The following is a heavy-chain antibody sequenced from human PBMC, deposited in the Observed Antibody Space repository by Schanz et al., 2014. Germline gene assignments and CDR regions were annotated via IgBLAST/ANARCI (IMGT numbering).Heavy chain of an antibody. V-gene: IGHV1-46*01. CDR3: ASSGAGYSSSWDFDY. CDR2: INLSGGST. J-gene: IGHJ4*02. CDR1: GYTFTSYS. D-gene: IGHD6-13*01. Sequence: QVQLVQSGAEVKKPGSSMKVSCKASGYTFTSYSMHWVRQAPGQGLEWMGIINLSGGSTNNAQKFQGRVTMTRNTSISTAYMELSSLRSEDTAVYYCASSGAGYSSSWDFDYWGQGTLVTVSS.